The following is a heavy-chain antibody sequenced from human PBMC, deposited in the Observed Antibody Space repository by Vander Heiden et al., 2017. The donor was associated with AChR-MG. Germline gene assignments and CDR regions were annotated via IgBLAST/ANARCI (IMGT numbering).Heavy chain of an antibody. J-gene: IGHJ4*02. CDR3: ARGTDYGDLIDY. V-gene: IGHV1-3*01. Sequence: QVQLVQSGAEVKKPGDSVTVSCTASGYTFTSYARNWLRQAPGQRLEWMGWINAGNGNTKYSQKCQGRVTITRDTSASTAYMELSSLRSEDTAVYYCARGTDYGDLIDYWGQGTLVTVSS. CDR2: INAGNGNT. CDR1: GYTFTSYA. D-gene: IGHD4-17*01.